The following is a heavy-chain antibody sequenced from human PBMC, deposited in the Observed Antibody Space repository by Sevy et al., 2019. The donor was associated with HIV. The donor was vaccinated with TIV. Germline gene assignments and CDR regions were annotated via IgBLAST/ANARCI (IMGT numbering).Heavy chain of an antibody. CDR3: ARSDIGYCSGGSCLIPNYGMDV. CDR2: IYPGDSDT. CDR1: GYSFTSYW. J-gene: IGHJ6*02. D-gene: IGHD2-15*01. Sequence: GESLKISCKGSGYSFTSYWIGWVRQMPGKGLEWMGIIYPGDSDTRYSPSFQGQVTISAEKSISTAYLQWSSLKASDTDMYYCARSDIGYCSGGSCLIPNYGMDVWGQGTTVTVSS. V-gene: IGHV5-51*01.